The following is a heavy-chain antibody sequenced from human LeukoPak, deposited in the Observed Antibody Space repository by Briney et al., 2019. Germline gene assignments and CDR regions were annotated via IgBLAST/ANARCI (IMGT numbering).Heavy chain of an antibody. CDR3: ARDPVENSRSSDLYFFQY. D-gene: IGHD6-6*01. Sequence: PVGSLRLSCTASGFTFSTYGMHWVRQAPGKGLEWVAVIWSDGSNKYYADSLKGRFTISRDNSKNTLYLQMNSLRAEDTAIYYCARDPVENSRSSDLYFFQYWGQGTLVTVSS. CDR1: GFTFSTYG. V-gene: IGHV3-33*01. J-gene: IGHJ4*02. CDR2: IWSDGSNK.